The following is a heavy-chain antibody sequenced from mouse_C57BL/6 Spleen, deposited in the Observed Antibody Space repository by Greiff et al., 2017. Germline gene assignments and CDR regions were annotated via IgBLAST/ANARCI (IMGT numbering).Heavy chain of an antibody. CDR1: GYTFTSYW. J-gene: IGHJ4*01. D-gene: IGHD2-1*01. Sequence: QVQLKQPGAELVMPGASVKLSCKASGYTFTSYWMHWVKQRPGQGLEWIGEIDPSDSYTNYNQKFKGKSTLTVDKSSSTAYMQLSSLTSEDSAVYYCARWDLLSSMDYWGQGTSVTVSS. CDR3: ARWDLLSSMDY. V-gene: IGHV1-69*01. CDR2: IDPSDSYT.